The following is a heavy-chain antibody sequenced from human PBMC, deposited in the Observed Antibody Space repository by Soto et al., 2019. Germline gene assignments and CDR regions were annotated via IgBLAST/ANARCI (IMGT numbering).Heavy chain of an antibody. V-gene: IGHV4-4*02. Sequence: SETLYRTCAVSGGSISSSNWWSWVRQPPGKGLEWIGEIYHSGSTNYNPSLKSRVTISVDKSKNQFSLKLSSVTAADTAVYYCARLPMAVAGVYYGMDVWGQGTTVNVSS. CDR1: GGSISSSNW. CDR3: ARLPMAVAGVYYGMDV. J-gene: IGHJ6*02. CDR2: IYHSGST. D-gene: IGHD6-19*01.